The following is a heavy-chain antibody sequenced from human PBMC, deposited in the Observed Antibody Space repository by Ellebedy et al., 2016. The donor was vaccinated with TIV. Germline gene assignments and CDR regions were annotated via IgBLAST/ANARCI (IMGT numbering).Heavy chain of an antibody. CDR1: GFTFSSYA. CDR2: ISGSGGST. V-gene: IGHV3-23*01. CDR3: AKTALGMDV. Sequence: GESLKISXAASGFTFSSYAMSWVRQAPGKGLEWVSAISGSGGSTYYADSVKGRFTISRDNSKNTLYLQMNSLRAEDTAVYYCAKTALGMDVWGQGTTVTVSS. J-gene: IGHJ6*02.